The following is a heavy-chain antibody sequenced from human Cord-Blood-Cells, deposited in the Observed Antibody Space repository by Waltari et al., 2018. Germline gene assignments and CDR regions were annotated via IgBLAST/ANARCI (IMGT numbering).Heavy chain of an antibody. CDR1: GGSISSYY. J-gene: IGHJ4*02. CDR3: ARDRYSSGTFDY. CDR2: IYYSGSP. D-gene: IGHD3-22*01. V-gene: IGHV4-59*01. Sequence: QVQLQESGPGLVKPSETLSLTCTVSGGSISSYYWSWIRQPPGKGLEWIGYIYYSGSPNYNPALKSRVTISVDTSKNQFSLKLSSVTAADTAVYYCARDRYSSGTFDYWGQGTLVTVSS.